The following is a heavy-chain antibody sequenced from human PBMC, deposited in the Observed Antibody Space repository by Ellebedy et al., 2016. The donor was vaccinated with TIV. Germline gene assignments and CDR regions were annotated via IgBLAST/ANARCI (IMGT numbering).Heavy chain of an antibody. CDR3: ARRLGFCSSSTCTLAMDV. V-gene: IGHV5-10-1*01. D-gene: IGHD2-2*01. J-gene: IGHJ6*02. CDR1: GYSFTNYW. Sequence: GGSLRLSXKTSGYSFTNYWISWVRQMSGKGLEWMARIDPRDSYSNYSPSFQGHVAISVDKSISTAYLQWSSLEASDTAMYYCARRLGFCSSSTCTLAMDVWGQGTTVTVSS. CDR2: IDPRDSYS.